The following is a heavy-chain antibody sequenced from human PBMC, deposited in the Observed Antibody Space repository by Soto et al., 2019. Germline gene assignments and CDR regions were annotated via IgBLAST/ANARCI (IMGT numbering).Heavy chain of an antibody. V-gene: IGHV1-2*02. CDR1: GYTFTGYY. Sequence: QVQLVQSGAEVKKPASSVKVSCKASGYTFTGYYMHWVRQAPGQGLEWMGWINPNSGGTNYAQKFQGRVTMTRDTSISTAYMELSRLRSDDTAVYYCARELPGPRKRYYYGSGSYYPDYWGQGTLVTVSS. CDR2: INPNSGGT. J-gene: IGHJ4*02. D-gene: IGHD3-10*01. CDR3: ARELPGPRKRYYYGSGSYYPDY.